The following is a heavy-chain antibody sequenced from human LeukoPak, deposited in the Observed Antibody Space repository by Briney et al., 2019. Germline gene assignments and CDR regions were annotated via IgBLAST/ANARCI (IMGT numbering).Heavy chain of an antibody. D-gene: IGHD2-8*02. Sequence: GASVKVSCKASGYTFTSYDMNWVRQATGQGLEWMGWMNPNSGTTSYAQKFQGRVTMTRNTSISTAYMELSSLRSEDTAVYYCARRTGYYNYMDVWGKGTTVTVSS. CDR1: GYTFTSYD. J-gene: IGHJ6*03. CDR2: MNPNSGTT. V-gene: IGHV1-8*01. CDR3: ARRTGYYNYMDV.